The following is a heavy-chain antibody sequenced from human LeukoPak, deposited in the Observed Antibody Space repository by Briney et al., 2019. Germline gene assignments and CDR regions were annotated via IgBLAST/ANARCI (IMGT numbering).Heavy chain of an antibody. J-gene: IGHJ2*01. CDR2: IKQDGSEK. D-gene: IGHD2-15*01. Sequence: GGSLRLSCAASGFTFSSYWMSWVRQAPGKGLEWVANIKQDGSEKYYVDSVKGRFTISRDNAKNSLYLQMNSLRAEDTAVYYCARESLVAATYWYFDLWGRGTLVTVSS. CDR1: GFTFSSYW. V-gene: IGHV3-7*01. CDR3: ARESLVAATYWYFDL.